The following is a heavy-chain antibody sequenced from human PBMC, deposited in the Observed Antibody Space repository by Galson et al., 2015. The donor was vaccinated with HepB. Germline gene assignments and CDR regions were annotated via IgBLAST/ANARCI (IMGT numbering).Heavy chain of an antibody. D-gene: IGHD2-15*01. CDR3: ASLYCSGGTCSLDH. Sequence: LRLSCAASGFTFRSYGMHWVRQAPGKGLEWVAIIWYDGSNKYYADSVKGLFTISRDNSKNMLYLQMNSLRAEDTAVYYCASLYCSGGTCSLDHWGQGTLVTVSS. V-gene: IGHV3-33*01. CDR2: IWYDGSNK. CDR1: GFTFRSYG. J-gene: IGHJ4*02.